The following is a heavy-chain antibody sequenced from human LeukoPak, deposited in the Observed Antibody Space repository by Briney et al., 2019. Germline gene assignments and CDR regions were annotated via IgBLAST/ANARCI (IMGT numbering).Heavy chain of an antibody. V-gene: IGHV3-30*18. Sequence: PGGSLTLSCAASGFTFSRYGMHWVRQAPGKGLEWVAVISYDGSNKYYADSVKGRFTISRDNSKNTLYLQMNSLRAEDTAVYYCAKLSKNYDFWSGYFDYWGQGTLVTVSS. D-gene: IGHD3-3*01. CDR3: AKLSKNYDFWSGYFDY. J-gene: IGHJ4*02. CDR1: GFTFSRYG. CDR2: ISYDGSNK.